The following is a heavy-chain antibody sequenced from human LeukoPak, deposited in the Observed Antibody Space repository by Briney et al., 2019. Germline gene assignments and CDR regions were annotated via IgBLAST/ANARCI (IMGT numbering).Heavy chain of an antibody. D-gene: IGHD2-2*01. V-gene: IGHV3-23*01. J-gene: IGHJ4*02. CDR3: AKVLKMCSSTSCYENDY. Sequence: GGSLRLSCAASGFTFSSYAMSWVRQAPGKGLEWVSAISGSSGSTYYADSVKGRFTISRDNSKNTLYLQMNSLRAEDTAVYYCAKVLKMCSSTSCYENDYWGQGTLVTVSS. CDR1: GFTFSSYA. CDR2: ISGSSGST.